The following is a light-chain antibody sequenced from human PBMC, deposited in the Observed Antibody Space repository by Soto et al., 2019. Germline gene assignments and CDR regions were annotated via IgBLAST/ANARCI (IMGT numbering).Light chain of an antibody. CDR3: QAYDYSLTASV. V-gene: IGLV1-40*01. CDR1: SSNLGAGYD. J-gene: IGLJ3*02. Sequence: QAVVTQPPSVSGAPGQRVTLSCTGNSSNLGAGYDVHWYQQLPGAAPKLVIFGNRNRPSGVPERFSGSKSGTSASLAITGLQAEDEADYCCQAYDYSLTASVFGGGAKLTVL. CDR2: GNR.